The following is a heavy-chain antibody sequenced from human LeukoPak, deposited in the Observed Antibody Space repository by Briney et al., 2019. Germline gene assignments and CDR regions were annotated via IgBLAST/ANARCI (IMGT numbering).Heavy chain of an antibody. D-gene: IGHD1-14*01. CDR3: ARDAPAPQEVFSRWFDP. CDR1: GGSISSGGYY. J-gene: IGHJ5*02. Sequence: SQTLSLTCTVSGGSISSGGYYWSWIRQPPGKGLEWIGYIYHSGSTYYNPSLKSRVTISVDKSKNQFSLKLSSVTAADTAVYYCARDAPAPQEVFSRWFDPWGQGTLVTVSS. V-gene: IGHV4-30-2*01. CDR2: IYHSGST.